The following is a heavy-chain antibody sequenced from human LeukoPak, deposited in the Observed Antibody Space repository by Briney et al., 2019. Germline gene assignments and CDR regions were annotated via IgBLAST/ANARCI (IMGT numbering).Heavy chain of an antibody. J-gene: IGHJ4*02. CDR1: GVSVSGYY. CDR3: ARHPFATPFDY. D-gene: IGHD1-26*01. V-gene: IGHV4-59*08. Sequence: PSETLSLTCSVSGVSVSGYYWSWIRQPPGKGLEWIGYIYYTGDTNCNPSLKSRVTASLDTSKNQVSLRLSSVTAADTAVYYCARHPFATPFDYWGQGTLVTVSS. CDR2: IYYTGDT.